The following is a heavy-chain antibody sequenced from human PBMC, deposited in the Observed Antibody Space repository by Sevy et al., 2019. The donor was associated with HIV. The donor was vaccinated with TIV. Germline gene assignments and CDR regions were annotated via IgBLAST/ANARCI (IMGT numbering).Heavy chain of an antibody. CDR2: ISKEGTNK. Sequence: GGSLRLSCEASGFTFTRYAFHWVRQAPGKGLEWVAVISKEGTNKYYIDSVKGRFTTSRDNSRNTLFLQMERLRAEDTAMYFCARDPHAVPHWGSFDSWGQGTLVTVSS. CDR1: GFTFTRYA. J-gene: IGHJ4*02. CDR3: ARDPHAVPHWGSFDS. D-gene: IGHD3-16*01. V-gene: IGHV3-30-3*01.